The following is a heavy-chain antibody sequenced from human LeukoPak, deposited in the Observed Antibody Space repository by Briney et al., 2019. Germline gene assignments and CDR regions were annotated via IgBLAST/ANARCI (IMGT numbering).Heavy chain of an antibody. Sequence: PSETLSLTCTVSGGSISSSSYYWGWIRQPPGKGLEWIGSIYYSGSTYYNPSLKSRVTISVDTSKNQFSLKLSSVTAADTAVYYCARGPAGYSSGWSLDYWGQGTLVTVSS. CDR1: GGSISSSSYY. J-gene: IGHJ4*02. V-gene: IGHV4-39*07. D-gene: IGHD6-19*01. CDR3: ARGPAGYSSGWSLDY. CDR2: IYYSGST.